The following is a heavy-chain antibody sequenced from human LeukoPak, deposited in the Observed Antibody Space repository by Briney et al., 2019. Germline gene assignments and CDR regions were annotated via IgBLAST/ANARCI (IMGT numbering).Heavy chain of an antibody. CDR1: GGSISSSSYY. V-gene: IGHV4-39*01. CDR2: IYYSGST. J-gene: IGHJ4*02. Sequence: PSETLSLTCTVSGGSISSSSYYWGWIRQPPGKGLEWIGSIYYSGSTYYNPSLKSRVTISVDTSKNQFSLKLSSVTAADTAVYYCARGPGGYGGKDYWGQGTLVTVSS. CDR3: ARGPGGYGGKDY. D-gene: IGHD4-23*01.